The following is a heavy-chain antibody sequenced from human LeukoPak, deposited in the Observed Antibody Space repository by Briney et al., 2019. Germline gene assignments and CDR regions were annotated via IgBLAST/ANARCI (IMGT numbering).Heavy chain of an antibody. CDR2: ISWNSGNI. D-gene: IGHD2-2*01. J-gene: IGHJ4*02. CDR3: VKDHCTSTGCYEMDS. CDR1: GFTFDDHA. Sequence: QPGRSLRLSCDASGFTFDDHAMHWVRQAPGKGLEWVSAISWNSGNIVYADSVKGRFSISRDNAKKSLFLQMNSLRPEDTAFYYCVKDHCTSTGCYEMDSWGQGTLVTVSS. V-gene: IGHV3-9*01.